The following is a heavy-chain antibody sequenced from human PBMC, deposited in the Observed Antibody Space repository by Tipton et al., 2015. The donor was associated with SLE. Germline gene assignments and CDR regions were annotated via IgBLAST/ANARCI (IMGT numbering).Heavy chain of an antibody. D-gene: IGHD3-10*01. CDR1: GGSISSSGHY. CDR3: ASSGLSGGILSNWFDP. V-gene: IGHV4-39*01. Sequence: TLSLTCTVSGGSISSSGHYWGWIRQPPGKGLEWIGSIYYSVATHYNPSLKSRVTISADTSKNQFSLRLTSVTAADTAVYYCASSGLSGGILSNWFDPWGQGTLVTVAS. J-gene: IGHJ5*02. CDR2: IYYSVAT.